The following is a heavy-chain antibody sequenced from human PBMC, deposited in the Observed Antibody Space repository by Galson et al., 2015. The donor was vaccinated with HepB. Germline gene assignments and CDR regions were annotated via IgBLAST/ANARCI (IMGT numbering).Heavy chain of an antibody. CDR1: GYRFSSYC. V-gene: IGHV1-18*01. J-gene: IGHJ3*01. D-gene: IGHD2-15*01. CDR2: ISTYNGKT. CDR3: ATSRILEFCSGGSCSQDDAFDV. Sequence: SVKVSCKASGYRFSSYCITWMRQAPGQGLAWMGWISTYNGKTSYAQNLQGRVTLTTDTSTSTAYMELRSLRSDDTAVYYCATSRILEFCSGGSCSQDDAFDVWGQGTMVTVTS.